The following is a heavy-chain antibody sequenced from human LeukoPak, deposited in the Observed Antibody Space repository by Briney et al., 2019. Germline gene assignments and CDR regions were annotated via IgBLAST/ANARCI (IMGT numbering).Heavy chain of an antibody. J-gene: IGHJ4*02. CDR2: IYHSGST. V-gene: IGHV4-38-2*01. D-gene: IGHD6-6*01. Sequence: PSETLSLTCVVSGYSISSGYYWGWIRQPPGKGLEWIGSIYHSGSTYYNPSLKSRVTISVDTSKNQFSLKLRSVTAADTAVYYCARPAYAEYSSSWWAYWGQGTLVTASS. CDR1: GYSISSGYY. CDR3: ARPAYAEYSSSWWAY.